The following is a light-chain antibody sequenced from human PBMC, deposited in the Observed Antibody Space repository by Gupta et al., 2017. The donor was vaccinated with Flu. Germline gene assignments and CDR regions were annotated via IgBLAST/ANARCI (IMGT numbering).Light chain of an antibody. J-gene: IGKJ4*02. V-gene: IGKV3-20*01. CDR3: QQYGTSPRT. Sequence: TAPDSANHQHPSPDLASYQQKPGQAPRLLIYGASTRATGIPNRFSGSGSGTDFTLTISRLEPEDFAVYYCQQYGTSPRTFGEGTKVALK. CDR2: GAS. CDR1: HQHPSPD.